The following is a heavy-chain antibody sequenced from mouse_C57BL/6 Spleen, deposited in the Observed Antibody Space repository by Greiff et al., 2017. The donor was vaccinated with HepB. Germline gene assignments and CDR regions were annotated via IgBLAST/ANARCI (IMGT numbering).Heavy chain of an antibody. CDR2: ISDGGSYT. CDR3: ARDDGSGYFDY. D-gene: IGHD1-1*01. J-gene: IGHJ2*01. Sequence: EVNVVESGGGLVKPGGSLKLSCAASGFTFSSYAMSWVRQTPEKRLEWVATISDGGSYTYYPDNVKGRFTISRDNAKNNLYLQMSHLKSEDTAMYYCARDDGSGYFDYWGQGTTLTVSS. CDR1: GFTFSSYA. V-gene: IGHV5-4*01.